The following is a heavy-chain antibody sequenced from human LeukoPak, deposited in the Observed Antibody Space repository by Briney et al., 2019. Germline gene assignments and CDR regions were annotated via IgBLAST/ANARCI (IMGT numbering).Heavy chain of an antibody. CDR1: GYTFTTYY. CDR2: IDPSGGST. Sequence: ASVKVSCKASGYTFTTYYIHWVRQAPGQGLEWMGIIDPSGGSTTYPQRFQGRVTMTGATSTTTVYMEMSSLRAEDKAVYYCVKGRISGDGLDFWGQGTLVTVSS. J-gene: IGHJ4*02. D-gene: IGHD6-13*01. V-gene: IGHV1-46*01. CDR3: VKGRISGDGLDF.